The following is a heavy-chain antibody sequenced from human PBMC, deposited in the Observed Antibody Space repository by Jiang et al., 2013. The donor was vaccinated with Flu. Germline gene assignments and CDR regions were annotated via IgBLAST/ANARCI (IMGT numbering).Heavy chain of an antibody. D-gene: IGHD5-18*01. V-gene: IGHV4-59*01. Sequence: GSGLVKPSETLSLICSVSGGSISNYYWSWIRQSPGKGLEWIGYIHYSGSTDYNPSLKSRVTISVDTSKNQFSLKLSSVTAADTAVYYCARFGYSYGLGAFDYWG. CDR2: IHYSGST. CDR1: GGSISNYY. CDR3: ARFGYSYGLGAFDY. J-gene: IGHJ4*01.